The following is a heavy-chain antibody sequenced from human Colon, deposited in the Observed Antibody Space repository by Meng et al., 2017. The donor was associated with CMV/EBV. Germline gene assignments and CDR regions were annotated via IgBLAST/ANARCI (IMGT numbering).Heavy chain of an antibody. CDR3: TRGSGSSVDY. Sequence: GESLKISCSSSGFTFGDYALTWVRQAPGKGLECIGFIRSNTYGGTAEYAASVKGRFTFSRDDSKSLAYLQMNTLKAEDTAVYFCTRGSGSSVDYWGQGTLVTVSS. CDR1: GFTFGDYA. CDR2: IRSNTYGGTA. J-gene: IGHJ4*02. V-gene: IGHV3-49*04. D-gene: IGHD6-13*01.